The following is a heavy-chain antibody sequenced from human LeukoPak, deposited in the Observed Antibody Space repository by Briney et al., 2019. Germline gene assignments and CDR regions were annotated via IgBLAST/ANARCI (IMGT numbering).Heavy chain of an antibody. CDR2: ILNDGTWE. CDR1: GFTYSDYG. D-gene: IGHD3-16*01. J-gene: IGHJ5*01. Sequence: GGSLRLSCAASGFTYSDYGMHWVRQAPGKGLEWVAFILNDGTWEYYPDSVKGRLTISRDNSRNTLYLQMNSVRLEDTAIYYCVKGGSISHNWFDSWGQGTLVTVSS. V-gene: IGHV3-30*02. CDR3: VKGGSISHNWFDS.